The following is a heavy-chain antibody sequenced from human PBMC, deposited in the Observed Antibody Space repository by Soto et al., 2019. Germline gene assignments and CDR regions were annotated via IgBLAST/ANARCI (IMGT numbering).Heavy chain of an antibody. Sequence: AASVKVSCKASGGTFSSYAISWVRQAPGQGLEWMGGIIPIFGTANYAQKFQGRVTITADESTSTAYMELSSLRSEDTAVYYCASPSSSRYYYYGMDVWGQGTTVTVSS. V-gene: IGHV1-69*13. CDR3: ASPSSSRYYYYGMDV. CDR2: IIPIFGTA. D-gene: IGHD6-6*01. J-gene: IGHJ6*02. CDR1: GGTFSSYA.